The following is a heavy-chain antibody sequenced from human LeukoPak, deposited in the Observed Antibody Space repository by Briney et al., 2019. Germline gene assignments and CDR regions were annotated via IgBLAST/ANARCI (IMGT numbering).Heavy chain of an antibody. CDR3: ARGNEYYYMDV. CDR1: GFTFDDYA. CDR2: INWSGGST. V-gene: IGHV3-20*04. Sequence: GGSLRLSCAVSGFTFDDYAMSWVRHAPGKGLEWVSGINWSGGSTTYADSVKGRFTISRDNAQNSLYLQMNSLRAEDTALYYCARGNEYYYMDVWGKGTTVTVPS. J-gene: IGHJ6*03.